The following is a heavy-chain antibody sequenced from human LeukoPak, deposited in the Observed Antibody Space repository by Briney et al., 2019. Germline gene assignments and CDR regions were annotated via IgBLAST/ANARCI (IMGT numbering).Heavy chain of an antibody. CDR1: GGTFSSYA. J-gene: IGHJ4*02. V-gene: IGHV1-69*06. CDR2: IIPIFGTA. D-gene: IGHD3-10*01. Sequence: SVKVSCKASGGTFSSYAISWVRQAPGQGLEWMGGIIPIFGTANYAQKFQGRVTIIADKSTSTAYMQLSSLRSEDTAVYYCATSHYGSGSYGYWDQGTLVTVSS. CDR3: ATSHYGSGSYGY.